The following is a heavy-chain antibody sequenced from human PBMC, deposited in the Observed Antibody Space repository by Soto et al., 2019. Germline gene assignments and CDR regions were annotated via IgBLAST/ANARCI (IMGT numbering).Heavy chain of an antibody. D-gene: IGHD3-3*01. J-gene: IGHJ6*02. V-gene: IGHV1-2*02. CDR1: GYTFTGYY. Sequence: QVQLVQSGAEVKKPGASVKVSCKASGYTFTGYYMHWLRQAPGQGLEWMGWINPNSGDTNYAQSFRGRVTMTRDTSISTAYMELRRLISDDTALYYCARDVSRGDFYYYVMDVWGQGTTVTVSS. CDR2: INPNSGDT. CDR3: ARDVSRGDFYYYVMDV.